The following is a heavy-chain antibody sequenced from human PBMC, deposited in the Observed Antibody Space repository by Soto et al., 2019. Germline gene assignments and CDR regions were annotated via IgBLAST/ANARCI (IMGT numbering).Heavy chain of an antibody. V-gene: IGHV1-2*04. CDR1: GYTFTGYY. CDR3: ARGPLGGSNWGSINWYFDL. Sequence: ASVKVSCKASGYTFTGYYMHWVRQAPGQGLEWMGWINPNSGGTNYAQKFQGWVTMTRDTSISTAYMELSRLRSDDTAVYYCARGPLGGSNWGSINWYFDLWGRGTLVTVSS. CDR2: INPNSGGT. D-gene: IGHD7-27*01. J-gene: IGHJ2*01.